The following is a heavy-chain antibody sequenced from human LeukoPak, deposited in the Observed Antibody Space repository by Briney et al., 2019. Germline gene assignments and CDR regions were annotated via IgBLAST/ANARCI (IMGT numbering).Heavy chain of an antibody. Sequence: SETLSLTCAVYGGSFSGYYWSWIRQPPGKGLEWIGEINHSGSTNYNPSLKSRVTISVDTSKNQFSLKLSSVTAADTAVYYCATLFEGTFDIWGQGTMVTVSS. V-gene: IGHV4-34*01. CDR1: GGSFSGYY. J-gene: IGHJ3*02. CDR3: ATLFEGTFDI. CDR2: INHSGST. D-gene: IGHD3-10*01.